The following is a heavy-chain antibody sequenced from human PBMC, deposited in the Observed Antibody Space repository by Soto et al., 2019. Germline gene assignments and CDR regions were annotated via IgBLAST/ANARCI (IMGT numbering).Heavy chain of an antibody. CDR3: ARGKYSSSIDY. CDR2: ISAYNGNT. CDR1: RYTLTSYG. D-gene: IGHD6-13*01. J-gene: IGHJ4*02. V-gene: IGHV1-18*01. Sequence: GASAKASSKASRYTLTSYGLSWVRQAPGQGLEWMGWISAYNGNTNYAQKLQGRVTMTTDTSTSTAYMELRSLRSDDTAVYYCARGKYSSSIDYWGQGTLVTVSS.